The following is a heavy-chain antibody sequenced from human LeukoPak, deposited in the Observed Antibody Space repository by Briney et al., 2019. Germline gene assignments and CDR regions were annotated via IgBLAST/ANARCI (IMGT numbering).Heavy chain of an antibody. V-gene: IGHV3-15*01. Sequence: GGSLRLSCAASNFIFSEYAMDWIRQAPGKGLEWIGRIKSKTDGGTTDYAAPVKGRFTISRDDSKNMLYLQMNSLKTEDTAVYYCTTDGGITIRPLFDYWGQGTLVTVSS. CDR1: NFIFSEYA. D-gene: IGHD1-14*01. CDR3: TTDGGITIRPLFDY. CDR2: IKSKTDGGTT. J-gene: IGHJ4*02.